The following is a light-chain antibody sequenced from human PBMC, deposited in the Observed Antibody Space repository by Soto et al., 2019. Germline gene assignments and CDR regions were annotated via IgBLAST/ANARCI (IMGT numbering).Light chain of an antibody. CDR1: SSDVGSYNR. V-gene: IGLV2-18*02. Sequence: QSVLTQPPSVSGSPGQSVTISCTGTSSDVGSYNRVSWYQQPPGTAPKLMIYEVSNRPSGVPERFFGSKSGNTASLTISGLQAEDDADYYCSSFTSSNTWVFGGGTKLTVL. J-gene: IGLJ3*02. CDR2: EVS. CDR3: SSFTSSNTWV.